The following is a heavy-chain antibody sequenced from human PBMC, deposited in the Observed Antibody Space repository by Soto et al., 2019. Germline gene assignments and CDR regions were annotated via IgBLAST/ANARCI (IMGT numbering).Heavy chain of an antibody. J-gene: IGHJ3*02. D-gene: IGHD3-22*01. Sequence: WVQQATGPGIEWMGWISAYNGNTNYAQMRQGRVTMTTDTSASTAYMELSSLRSEDTAVYYGARVFKPRITIILVGTPVSDILVQRTMV. CDR2: ISAYNGNT. V-gene: IGHV1-18*01. CDR3: ARVFKPRITIILVGTPVSDI.